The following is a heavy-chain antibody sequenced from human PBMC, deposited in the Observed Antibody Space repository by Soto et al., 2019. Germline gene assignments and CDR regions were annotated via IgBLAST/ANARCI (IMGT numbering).Heavy chain of an antibody. J-gene: IGHJ3*02. CDR3: ARDGEGSSWYAGHDAFDI. V-gene: IGHV3-66*01. CDR1: GFTVSINY. CDR2: IYSGGST. D-gene: IGHD6-13*01. Sequence: PGGSLRLSCAASGFTVSINYMSWVRQAPGRGLEWVSVIYSGGSTYYADSVKGRFTISRDNSKNTLYLQMNSLRAEDTAVYYCARDGEGSSWYAGHDAFDIWGQGTMVTVSS.